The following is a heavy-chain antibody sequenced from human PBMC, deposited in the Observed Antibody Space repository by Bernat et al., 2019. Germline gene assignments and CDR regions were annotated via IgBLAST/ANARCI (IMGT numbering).Heavy chain of an antibody. CDR2: IRSKAYGGTT. D-gene: IGHD6-19*01. V-gene: IGHV3-49*04. CDR3: TRAVSSGWYGVIDY. Sequence: EVQLLESGGGLGQPGQSLRLSCTASGSGFTFGDYAMSWVRQAPGKGLEWVGFIRSKAYGGTTEYAASVRGRFSISRDDYKSIAYLQMNSLKTEDTAVYYGTRAVSSGWYGVIDYWGQGTLVTVSS. CDR1: GSGFTFGDYA. J-gene: IGHJ4*02.